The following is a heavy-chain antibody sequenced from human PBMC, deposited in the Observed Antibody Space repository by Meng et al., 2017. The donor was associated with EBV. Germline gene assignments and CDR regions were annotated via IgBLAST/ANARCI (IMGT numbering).Heavy chain of an antibody. CDR1: XDSISSLYY. V-gene: IGHV4-39*01. CDR2: VHYTGST. CDR3: ARPFPSWQSPRLDPFGA. D-gene: IGHD6-19*01. J-gene: IGHJ5*02. Sequence: QLQLRESGPGQVKPSXXXXLTXXLXXDSISSLYYWGWIRQPPGRGLEWIGSVHYTGSTYYSPSLKSRVTVSVDTSKNQFSLRLTSVTAADTAVYYCARPFPSWQSPRLDPFGAWGQGTLVTVSS.